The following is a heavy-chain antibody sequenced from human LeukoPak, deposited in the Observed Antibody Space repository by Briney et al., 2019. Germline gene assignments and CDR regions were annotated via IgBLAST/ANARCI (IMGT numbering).Heavy chain of an antibody. CDR2: IIPILGIA. CDR3: ARGGFLYDSSGYYYFDY. J-gene: IGHJ4*02. CDR1: GGTFSSYA. D-gene: IGHD3-22*01. V-gene: IGHV1-69*04. Sequence: SVKVSCKASGGTFSSYAISWVRQAPGQGLEWMGRIIPILGIANYAQKFQGRVTITADKSTSTAYMELSSLRSEDTAVFYCARGGFLYDSSGYYYFDYWGQGTLVTVSS.